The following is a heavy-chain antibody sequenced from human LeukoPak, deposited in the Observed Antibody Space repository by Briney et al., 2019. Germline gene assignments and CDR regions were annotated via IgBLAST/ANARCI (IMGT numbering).Heavy chain of an antibody. CDR1: EFTFNTYA. J-gene: IGHJ2*01. Sequence: GGSLRLSCAASEFTFNTYAMSWVRQAPGKGLECVSVISGSGGSTYYADSVKGRFTLSRDNSKNTLYLQMNSLRAEDTAVYYCAKDRSRDGGNTDGYFDLWGRGTLVTVSS. CDR2: ISGSGGST. D-gene: IGHD4-23*01. CDR3: AKDRSRDGGNTDGYFDL. V-gene: IGHV3-23*01.